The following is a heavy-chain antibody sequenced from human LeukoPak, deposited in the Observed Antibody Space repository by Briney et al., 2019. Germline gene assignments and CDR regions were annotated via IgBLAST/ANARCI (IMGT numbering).Heavy chain of an antibody. V-gene: IGHV4-59*11. Sequence: PSETLSLTCSVPGVSMSSHYWSWLRQPPGKGLEWIGYMYDSGRTKDNPSLKSRSTLSADTSKNQFSLRLSSVTAADTAVYYCATIKRGHIYGYFDFWGQGILVTVSS. D-gene: IGHD5-18*01. CDR3: ATIKRGHIYGYFDF. CDR2: MYDSGRT. J-gene: IGHJ4*02. CDR1: GVSMSSHY.